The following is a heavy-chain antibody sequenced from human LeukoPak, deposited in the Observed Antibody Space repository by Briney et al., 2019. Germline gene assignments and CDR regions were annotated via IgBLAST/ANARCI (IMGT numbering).Heavy chain of an antibody. J-gene: IGHJ5*02. CDR3: AKSPREMATILVWFDP. CDR2: ISGSGGST. V-gene: IGHV3-23*01. D-gene: IGHD5-24*01. Sequence: GGSLRLSCAASGFTFSSYGMSWVRQAPGKGLEWVSAISGSGGSTYYADSVKGRFTISRDNSKNTLYLQMNSLRAEDTAVYYCAKSPREMATILVWFDPWGQGTLVTVSS. CDR1: GFTFSSYG.